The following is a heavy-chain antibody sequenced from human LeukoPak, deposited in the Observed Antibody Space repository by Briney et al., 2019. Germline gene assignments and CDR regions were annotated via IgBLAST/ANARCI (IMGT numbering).Heavy chain of an antibody. J-gene: IGHJ4*02. CDR3: VKPSGYRSHDTLDY. D-gene: IGHD3-3*01. CDR2: FSTNGGNT. Sequence: GGSLRLSCSASGFTFSNYAMHWVRQASGKGLEYVSPFSTNGGNTYYADSVKGRFTISRDNSKNTLYLQMSSLRTEDTAVYYCVKPSGYRSHDTLDYWGQGTLVTVSS. CDR1: GFTFSNYA. V-gene: IGHV3-64D*06.